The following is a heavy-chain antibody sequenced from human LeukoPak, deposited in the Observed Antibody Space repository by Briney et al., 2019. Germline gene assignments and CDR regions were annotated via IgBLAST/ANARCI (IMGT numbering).Heavy chain of an antibody. V-gene: IGHV3-21*01. CDR3: ARYSSGWYDWFDP. Sequence: PGGSLRLSCAASGFTFSSYSMNWVRQAPGKGLEWVSSISSSSSSYIYYADSVKGRFTISRDNAKNSLYLQMNSLRAEDTAVYYCARYSSGWYDWFDPWGQGTLVTVSS. CDR2: ISSSSSSYI. D-gene: IGHD6-19*01. J-gene: IGHJ5*02. CDR1: GFTFSSYS.